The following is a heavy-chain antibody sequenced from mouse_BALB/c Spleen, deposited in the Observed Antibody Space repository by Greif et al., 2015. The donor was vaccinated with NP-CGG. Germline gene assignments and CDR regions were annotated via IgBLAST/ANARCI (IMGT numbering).Heavy chain of an antibody. J-gene: IGHJ2*01. CDR2: ISSGGGST. V-gene: IGHV5-12-1*01. CDR1: GFAFSSYD. Sequence: DVQLVESGGGLVKPGGSLKLSCAASGFAFSSYDMSWVRQTPEKRLEWVAYISSGGGSTYYPDTVKGRFTISRDNAKNTLYLQMSSLKSEDTAMYYCARYYYGSSYYFDYWGQGTTLTVSS. CDR3: ARYYYGSSYYFDY. D-gene: IGHD1-1*01.